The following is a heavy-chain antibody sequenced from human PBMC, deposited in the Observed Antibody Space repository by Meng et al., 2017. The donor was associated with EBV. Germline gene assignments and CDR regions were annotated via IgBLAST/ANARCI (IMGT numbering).Heavy chain of an antibody. CDR3: ARAEIAAAGRLDY. V-gene: IGHV1-69*06. CDR2: IIPIFGTA. Sequence: QGEMVQSGGVVKKPGSSVKVSCKASGGTFSSYAISWVRQAPGQGLEWMGGIIPIFGTANYAQKFQGRVTITADKSTSTAYMELSSLRSEDTAVYYCARAEIAAAGRLDYWGQGTLVTVSS. D-gene: IGHD6-13*01. J-gene: IGHJ4*02. CDR1: GGTFSSYA.